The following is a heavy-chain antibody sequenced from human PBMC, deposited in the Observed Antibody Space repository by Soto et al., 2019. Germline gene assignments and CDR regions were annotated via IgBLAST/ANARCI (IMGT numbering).Heavy chain of an antibody. CDR2: IYTSGST. Sequence: SETLSLTCTVSGGSISSYYWSWIRQPAGKGLEWIGRIYTSGSTNYNPSLKSRVTMSVDTSKNQFSLKLTSVTAADTAVYYCARVGMVGTVLGSWFDPWGQGTLVTVSS. V-gene: IGHV4-4*07. CDR1: GGSISSYY. CDR3: ARVGMVGTVLGSWFDP. J-gene: IGHJ5*02. D-gene: IGHD6-19*01.